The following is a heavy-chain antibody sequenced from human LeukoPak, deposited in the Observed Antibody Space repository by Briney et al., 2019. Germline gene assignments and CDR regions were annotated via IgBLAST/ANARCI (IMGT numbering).Heavy chain of an antibody. J-gene: IGHJ5*02. CDR2: IYHSGST. CDR3: ARIYSSSWFLNWFDP. V-gene: IGHV4-38-2*02. Sequence: SSETLSLTCTVSGYSISSGYFWSWIRQPPGKGLECIGTIYHSGSTYYNPSLKSRVTISVDTSKNQFSLKLNSVTAADTAVYYCARIYSSSWFLNWFDPWGQGTLVTVSS. CDR1: GYSISSGYF. D-gene: IGHD6-13*01.